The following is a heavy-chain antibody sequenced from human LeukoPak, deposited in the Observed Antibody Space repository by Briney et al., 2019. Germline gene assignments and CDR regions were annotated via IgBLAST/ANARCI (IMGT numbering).Heavy chain of an antibody. CDR3: ARDQGGYNYDY. Sequence: SQTLSLTCPVSSGSISSGVYYWSWIRQHPGKGLEWIGYIYYSGSTYYNPSLKSRVTISVDTSKNQFSLKLSSVTAADTAVYYCARDQGGYNYDYWGQGTLVTVSS. J-gene: IGHJ4*02. D-gene: IGHD5-24*01. CDR1: SGSISSGVYY. CDR2: IYYSGST. V-gene: IGHV4-31*03.